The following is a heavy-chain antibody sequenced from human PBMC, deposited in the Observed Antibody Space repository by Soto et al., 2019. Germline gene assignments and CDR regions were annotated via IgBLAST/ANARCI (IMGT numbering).Heavy chain of an antibody. CDR2: ISGSGGST. J-gene: IGHJ6*02. D-gene: IGHD3-10*01. CDR1: GFTFSSYA. V-gene: IGHV3-23*01. Sequence: GGSLRLSCAASGFTFSSYAMSWVRQAPGKGLEWVSAISGSGGSTYYADSVKGRFTISRDNSKNTLYLQMNSLRAEDTAVYYCAKRNLRGTSYYYYGMGVWGQGTTVTVSS. CDR3: AKRNLRGTSYYYYGMGV.